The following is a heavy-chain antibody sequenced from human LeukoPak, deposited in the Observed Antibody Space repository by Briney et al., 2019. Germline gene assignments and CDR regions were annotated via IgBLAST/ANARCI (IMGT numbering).Heavy chain of an antibody. CDR2: ISGSGGST. D-gene: IGHD3-22*01. V-gene: IGHV3-23*01. CDR1: GFTVSSNY. CDR3: AKDRVYYYDSSGYAGIYGMDV. J-gene: IGHJ6*02. Sequence: GGSLRLSCAASGFTVSSNYMSWVRQAPGKGLEWVSVISGSGGSTYYADSVKGRFTISRDNSKNTLYLQMNSLRAEDTAVYYCAKDRVYYYDSSGYAGIYGMDVWGQGTTVTVSS.